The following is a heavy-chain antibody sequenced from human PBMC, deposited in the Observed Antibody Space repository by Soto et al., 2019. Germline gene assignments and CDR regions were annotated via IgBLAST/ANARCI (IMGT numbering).Heavy chain of an antibody. Sequence: PSETLSLACAVYGGCFSGYSWTWIRQPPRTGLEWIGEINHSGSTNYNPSLKSRVTISVDTSKNQFSLKLTSVTAADTALYYCARDKIPGLFDYWGQGTLVPVSS. D-gene: IGHD2-21*01. V-gene: IGHV4-34*01. J-gene: IGHJ4*02. CDR3: ARDKIPGLFDY. CDR1: GGCFSGYS. CDR2: INHSGST.